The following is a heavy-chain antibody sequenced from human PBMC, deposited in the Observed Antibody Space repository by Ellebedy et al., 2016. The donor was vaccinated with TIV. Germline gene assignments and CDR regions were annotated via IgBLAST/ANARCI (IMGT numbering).Heavy chain of an antibody. D-gene: IGHD6-19*01. Sequence: GESLKISXAASGFTFSSYAMSWVRQAPGKGLEWVSAISGSGGSTYYADSVKGRFTISRDNSKNTLYLQMNSLRAEDTAVYYCANLYEGQWLVRGGYWGQGTLVTVSS. V-gene: IGHV3-23*01. CDR1: GFTFSSYA. CDR3: ANLYEGQWLVRGGY. CDR2: ISGSGGST. J-gene: IGHJ4*02.